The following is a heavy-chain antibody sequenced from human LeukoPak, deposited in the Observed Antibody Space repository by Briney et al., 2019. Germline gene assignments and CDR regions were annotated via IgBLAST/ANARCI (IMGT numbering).Heavy chain of an antibody. CDR1: GHTFSSYD. V-gene: IGHV3-23*01. CDR2: ISNSGGST. Sequence: GGSLRLSCAASGHTFSSYDMNWVRQAPGKGLEWVSGISNSGGSTYYADSVKGRFTISRDNSKNTLYLQMNSLRAEDTAVYYCAKETSSSFDYWGQGTLVTVSS. D-gene: IGHD6-13*01. J-gene: IGHJ4*02. CDR3: AKETSSSFDY.